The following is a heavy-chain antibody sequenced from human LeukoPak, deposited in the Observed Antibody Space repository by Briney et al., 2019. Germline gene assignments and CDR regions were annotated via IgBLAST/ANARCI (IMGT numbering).Heavy chain of an antibody. CDR3: ARVGGYGQPYYFDY. D-gene: IGHD5-18*01. Sequence: ASVKVSCKAFGYTFTKEAISWVRQAPGQGLEWMGWISAYNGNTNYAQKLQGRVTMTTDTSTSTAYMELRSLRSDDTAVYYCARVGGYGQPYYFDYWGQGTLVTVSS. J-gene: IGHJ4*02. V-gene: IGHV1-18*01. CDR2: ISAYNGNT. CDR1: GYTFTKEA.